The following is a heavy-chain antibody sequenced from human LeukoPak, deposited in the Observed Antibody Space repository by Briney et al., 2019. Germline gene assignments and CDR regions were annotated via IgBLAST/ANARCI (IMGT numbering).Heavy chain of an antibody. J-gene: IGHJ4*02. CDR1: GGSFSGYY. Sequence: SETRSLTCAVDGGSFSGYYWSWIRQPPGKGREWSGEINHSGSTNYNPSLKSRVTISVDTSKNQFSLKLSSVTAADTAVYYCARGDSSGSACYFDYWGQGTLVTVSS. CDR2: INHSGST. D-gene: IGHD3-22*01. CDR3: ARGDSSGSACYFDY. V-gene: IGHV4-34*01.